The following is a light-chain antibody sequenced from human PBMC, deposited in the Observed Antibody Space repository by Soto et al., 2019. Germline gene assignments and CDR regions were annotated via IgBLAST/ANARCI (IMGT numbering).Light chain of an antibody. V-gene: IGLV2-14*03. CDR3: SSHTTTYTVDV. J-gene: IGLJ1*01. CDR2: EVN. CDR1: ASDIGTNNY. Sequence: QSVLTQPAPVAGSPGQSITISCTGTASDIGTNNYVSWYQQYPGKAPQLIIYEVNQRPSGISDRFFGSKSGDTASLTISWLQADDEADYYCSSHTTTYTVDVFGAGTKVTVL.